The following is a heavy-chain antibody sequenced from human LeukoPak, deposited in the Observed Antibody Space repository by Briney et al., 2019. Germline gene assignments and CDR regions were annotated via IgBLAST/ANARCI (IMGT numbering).Heavy chain of an antibody. Sequence: SETLSLTCAVYGGSFSGYYWSWIRQPPGKGLEWIGEINHSGSTNYNPSLKSRVTISVDTSKNQFSLKLSSVTAADTAVYYCARSIAALVVPFDYWGQGTLVTVSS. CDR1: GGSFSGYY. V-gene: IGHV4-34*01. J-gene: IGHJ4*02. CDR3: ARSIAALVVPFDY. D-gene: IGHD6-13*01. CDR2: INHSGST.